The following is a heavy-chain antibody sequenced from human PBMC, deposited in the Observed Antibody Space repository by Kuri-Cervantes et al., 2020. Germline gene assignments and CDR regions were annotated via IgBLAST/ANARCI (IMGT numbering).Heavy chain of an antibody. Sequence: ESLKISCTVSGGSISSYYWSWIRQPPGKGLEWIGYIYYSGSTVYNPSLKSRVTISVDTSKNQFSLKLSSVTAADTAVYYCARLYSSGWSPFDYWGQGTLVTVSS. CDR3: ARLYSSGWSPFDY. CDR2: IYYSGST. V-gene: IGHV4-59*12. CDR1: GGSISSYY. J-gene: IGHJ4*02. D-gene: IGHD6-19*01.